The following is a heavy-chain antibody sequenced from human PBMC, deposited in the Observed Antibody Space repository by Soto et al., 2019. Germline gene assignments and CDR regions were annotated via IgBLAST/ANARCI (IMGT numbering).Heavy chain of an antibody. CDR1: GGTFSSYT. CDR2: IIPILGIA. J-gene: IGHJ6*03. D-gene: IGHD2-15*01. CDR3: ARDNNCSGGSCFDYYYYMDV. V-gene: IGHV1-69*04. Sequence: SVKVSCKASGGTFSSYTISWVRQAPGQGLEWMGRIIPILGIANYAQKFQGRVTITADKSTSTAYMELSSLRSEDTAVYYCARDNNCSGGSCFDYYYYMDVWGKGTTVTVSS.